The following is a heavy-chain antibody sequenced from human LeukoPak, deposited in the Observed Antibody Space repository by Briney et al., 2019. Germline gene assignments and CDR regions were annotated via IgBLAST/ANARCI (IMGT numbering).Heavy chain of an antibody. V-gene: IGHV5-51*01. CDR1: GYSFTSYW. Sequence: GESLKISCKGSGYSFTSYWIGWVRQMPGKGLEWMGIIYPGDSDTRYSPSFQGQVTISADKSISTAYLQWSSLKASDTAMYYCARHVMTTVTSGWFDPWGQGTLVTASS. J-gene: IGHJ5*02. CDR2: IYPGDSDT. D-gene: IGHD4-17*01. CDR3: ARHVMTTVTSGWFDP.